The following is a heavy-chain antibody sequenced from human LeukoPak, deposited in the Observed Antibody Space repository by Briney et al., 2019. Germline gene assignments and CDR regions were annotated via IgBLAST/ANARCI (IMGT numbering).Heavy chain of an antibody. D-gene: IGHD3-9*01. V-gene: IGHV3-30*02. CDR1: GFTFSSNG. CDR2: IQYDGSKK. CDR3: ARVDFDDYYYYMDV. J-gene: IGHJ6*03. Sequence: GGSLRLSCVASGFTFSSNGMHWVRQAPGKGLEWVTFIQYDGSKKYYADSVKGRFTISRDNSKNTLYLEMNSLRAEDTAVYYCARVDFDDYYYYMDVWGKGTTVTVSS.